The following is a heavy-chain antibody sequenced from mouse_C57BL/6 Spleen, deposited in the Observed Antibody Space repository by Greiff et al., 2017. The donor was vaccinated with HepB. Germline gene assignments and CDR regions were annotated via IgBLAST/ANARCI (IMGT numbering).Heavy chain of an antibody. V-gene: IGHV1-26*01. CDR1: GYTFTDYY. J-gene: IGHJ1*03. D-gene: IGHD4-1*01. CDR2: INPNNGGT. CDR3: ARSYWDGGGYFDV. Sequence: VQLQQSGPELVKPGASVKISCKASGYTFTDYYMNWVKQSHGKSLEWIGDINPNNGGTSYNQKFKGKATLTVDKSSSTAYMELRSLTSEDSAFYYCARSYWDGGGYFDVWGTGTTVTVSS.